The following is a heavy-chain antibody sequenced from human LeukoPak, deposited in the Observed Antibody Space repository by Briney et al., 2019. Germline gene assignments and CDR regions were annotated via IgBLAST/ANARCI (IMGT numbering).Heavy chain of an antibody. D-gene: IGHD2-2*01. CDR3: ARLRGYCSTNSCYAGTSMADYFDY. J-gene: IGHJ4*02. Sequence: SETLSLTCTVSGDSISSSSYYWGWIRQSPGKGLEWFGSIYYSGNTSYNPSLKSRVTISVDTSKNQFSLRLSSVTAADTAVYYCARLRGYCSTNSCYAGTSMADYFDYWGQGTLVTVSS. CDR2: IYYSGNT. V-gene: IGHV4-39*01. CDR1: GDSISSSSYY.